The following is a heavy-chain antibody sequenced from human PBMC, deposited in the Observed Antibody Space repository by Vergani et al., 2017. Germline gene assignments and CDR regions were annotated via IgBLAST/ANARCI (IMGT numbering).Heavy chain of an antibody. V-gene: IGHV3-30-3*01. CDR2: ISYDGSNK. Sequence: QVQLVESGGGVVQPGRSLRLSCAASGFTFSSYAMHWVRQAPGKGLEWVAVISYDGSNKYYADSVKGRFTISRDNSKNTLYLQMNSLRAEDTAVYYCARDGGDYRGGWGQGTLVTVSS. D-gene: IGHD4-17*01. J-gene: IGHJ4*02. CDR3: ARDGGDYRGG. CDR1: GFTFSSYA.